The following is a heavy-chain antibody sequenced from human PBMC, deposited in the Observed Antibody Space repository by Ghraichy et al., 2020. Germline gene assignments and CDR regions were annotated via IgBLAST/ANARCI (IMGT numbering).Heavy chain of an antibody. D-gene: IGHD5-24*01. CDR3: ARAETEDGYNLFHNNAHAFDI. V-gene: IGHV1-69*13. J-gene: IGHJ3*02. CDR2: IIPIFGTA. CDR1: GGTFSSYA. Sequence: SVKGSCKASGGTFSSYAISWVRQAPGQGLEWMGGIIPIFGTANYAQKFQGRVTITADESTSTAYMELSSLRSEDTAVYYCARAETEDGYNLFHNNAHAFDIWGQGTMVTVSS.